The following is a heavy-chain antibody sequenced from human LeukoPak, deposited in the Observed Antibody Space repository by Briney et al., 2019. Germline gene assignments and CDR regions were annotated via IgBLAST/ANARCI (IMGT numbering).Heavy chain of an antibody. J-gene: IGHJ4*02. CDR2: IAPDGSAV. CDR3: ARDKYASGSLDY. CDR1: GFSFSSYW. Sequence: PGGSLRLSCAASGFSFSSYWMNWVRQAPGKGLEWLANIAPDGSAVHYGDSVKGRFTISRDNAKNSLSLHMNSLRDEDTAVYYCARDKYASGSLDYWGQGALVTASS. D-gene: IGHD3-10*01. V-gene: IGHV3-7*01.